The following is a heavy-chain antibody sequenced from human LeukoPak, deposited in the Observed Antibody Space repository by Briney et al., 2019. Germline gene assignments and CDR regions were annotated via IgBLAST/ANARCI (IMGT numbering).Heavy chain of an antibody. CDR3: ARAGPTRADSSGYYY. Sequence: ASVKVSCKASGYTLTGYYMHWVRQAPGQGLEWMGWINPNSGGTNYAQKFQGRVTMTRDTSISTAYMELSRLRSDDTAVYYCARAGPTRADSSGYYYWGQGTLVTVSS. CDR2: INPNSGGT. V-gene: IGHV1-2*02. J-gene: IGHJ4*02. D-gene: IGHD3-22*01. CDR1: GYTLTGYY.